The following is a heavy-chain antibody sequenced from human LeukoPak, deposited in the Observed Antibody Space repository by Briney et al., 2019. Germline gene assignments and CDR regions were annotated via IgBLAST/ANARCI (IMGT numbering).Heavy chain of an antibody. D-gene: IGHD1-26*01. CDR1: GYTLTELS. CDR2: FDPEDGET. J-gene: IGHJ3*02. V-gene: IGHV1-24*01. Sequence: ASVKVSCKVSGYTLTELSMHWVRQAPGKGLEWMGGFDPEDGETIYAQKFQGRVTVTEDTPTDTAYMELSSLRSEDTAVYYCASAGLLYAFDIWGQGTMVTVSS. CDR3: ASAGLLYAFDI.